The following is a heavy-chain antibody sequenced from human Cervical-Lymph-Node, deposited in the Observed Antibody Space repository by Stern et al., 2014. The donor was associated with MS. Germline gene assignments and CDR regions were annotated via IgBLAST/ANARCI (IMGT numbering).Heavy chain of an antibody. J-gene: IGHJ5*02. D-gene: IGHD6-6*01. Sequence: QVPLQESGPGLVKPSETLSLTCTVSGGSISSDYWRWIRQPPGKRLEWMGYSYYSGRTNYNPSLKSRVTISVDTSNNQFSLKLRSVTAADTAVYYCARVRAIAGRSWWFDPWGQGTLVTVSS. CDR3: ARVRAIAGRSWWFDP. CDR1: GGSISSDY. CDR2: SYYSGRT. V-gene: IGHV4-59*01.